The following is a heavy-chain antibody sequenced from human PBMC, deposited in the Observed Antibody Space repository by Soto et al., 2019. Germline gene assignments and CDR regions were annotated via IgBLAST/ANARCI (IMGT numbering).Heavy chain of an antibody. V-gene: IGHV3-33*01. Sequence: GGSLRLSCAASGFTFSSYGMHWVRQAPGKGLEWVAVIWYDGSNKYYADSVKGRFTISRDNSKNTLYLQMNSLRAEDTAVYYCARDLRYSYDYYYYGMDVWGQGTTVTVSS. CDR3: ARDLRYSYDYYYYGMDV. J-gene: IGHJ6*02. CDR2: IWYDGSNK. CDR1: GFTFSSYG. D-gene: IGHD5-18*01.